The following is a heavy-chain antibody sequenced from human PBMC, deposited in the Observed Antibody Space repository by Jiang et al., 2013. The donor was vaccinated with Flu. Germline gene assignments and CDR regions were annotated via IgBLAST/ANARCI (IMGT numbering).Heavy chain of an antibody. V-gene: IGHV2-70*11. CDR1: GFSLSTSGMC. J-gene: IGHJ4*02. CDR3: ARILAAGTNNPFDY. Sequence: KPTQTLTLTCTFSGFSLSTSGMCVSWIRQPPGKALEWLARIDWDDDKYYSTSLKTRLTISKDTSKNQVVLTMTNMDPVDTATYYCARILAAGTNNPFDYWGQGTLVTVSS. D-gene: IGHD6-25*01. CDR2: IDWDDDK.